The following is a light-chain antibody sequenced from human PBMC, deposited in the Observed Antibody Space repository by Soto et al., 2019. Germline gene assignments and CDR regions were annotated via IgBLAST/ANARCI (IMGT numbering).Light chain of an antibody. CDR1: QSVSSSY. V-gene: IGKV3-20*01. Sequence: EIVLRQCPGTLSLSPGERGTLSCRASQSVSSSYLAWYQQKPGQAPRLLIYGASSRATGIPDRFSGSGSGPDFTLTISRLEPKDFAVYYCQQYGTSSWTFGQGTKVDI. J-gene: IGKJ1*01. CDR3: QQYGTSSWT. CDR2: GAS.